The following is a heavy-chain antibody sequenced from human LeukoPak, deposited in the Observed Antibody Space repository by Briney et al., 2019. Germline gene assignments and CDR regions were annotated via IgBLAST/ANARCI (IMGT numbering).Heavy chain of an antibody. V-gene: IGHV3-20*04. CDR1: GFTFDDYG. CDR3: ARDETVAVAGTFSS. D-gene: IGHD6-19*01. J-gene: IGHJ5*02. CDR2: INWNGGST. Sequence: SVGSLRLSCAASGFTFDDYGMSSVRQAPGKGLEWVSGINWNGGSTDYADSLKGRFTISRDNAKNSLYLQMNSLRAEDTALYYCARDETVAVAGTFSSWGQGTLVTVSS.